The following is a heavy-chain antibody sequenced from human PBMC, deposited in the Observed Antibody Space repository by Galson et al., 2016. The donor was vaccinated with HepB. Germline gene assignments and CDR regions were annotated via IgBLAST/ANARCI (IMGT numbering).Heavy chain of an antibody. CDR1: GFTFSSYW. Sequence: SLRLSCAASGFTFSSYWMNWVRQVPGKGLEWVANIKQDGSEKYCVDSVKGRFTISRDNAKNSLYLQMNSLRAEDTAVDYCARRGVLWIGEETYGMDDWGQGPTVTVS. V-gene: IGHV3-7*03. D-gene: IGHD3-10*01. CDR2: IKQDGSEK. J-gene: IGHJ6*02. CDR3: ARRGVLWIGEETYGMDD.